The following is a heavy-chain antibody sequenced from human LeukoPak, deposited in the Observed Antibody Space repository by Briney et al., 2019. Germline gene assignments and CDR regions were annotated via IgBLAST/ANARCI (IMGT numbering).Heavy chain of an antibody. CDR1: GGSISSGSYY. D-gene: IGHD6-13*01. V-gene: IGHV4-39*01. Sequence: SETLSLTCTVSGGSISSGSYYWGWIRQPPGKGLGWIGSIYYSGSTYYNPSLKSRVTISVDTSKNQFSLKLSSVTAADTAVYYCASGVTAAAGIFDYWGQGTLVTVSS. CDR2: IYYSGST. J-gene: IGHJ4*02. CDR3: ASGVTAAAGIFDY.